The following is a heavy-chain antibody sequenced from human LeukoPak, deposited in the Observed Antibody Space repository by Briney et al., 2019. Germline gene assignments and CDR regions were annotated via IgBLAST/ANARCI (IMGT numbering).Heavy chain of an antibody. J-gene: IGHJ4*02. D-gene: IGHD1-14*01. V-gene: IGHV3-74*01. Sequence: GGSLRLSCAASGFTFSSYWMHWVRQVPGKGLVWVARINPGGSSITYADSVKGRFTISRDNAKNMLYLQMDSLRAEDTGVYYCARSNQADDYWGQGTLVTVSS. CDR1: GFTFSSYW. CDR2: INPGGSSI. CDR3: ARSNQADDY.